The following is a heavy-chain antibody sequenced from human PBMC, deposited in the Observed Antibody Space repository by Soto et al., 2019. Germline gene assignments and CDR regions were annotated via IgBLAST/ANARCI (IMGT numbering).Heavy chain of an antibody. Sequence: GGSLRLSCAASGFTFSSYAMSWVRQAPGKGLEWVSAISGSGGSTYYADSVKGRFTMTRDNSKNTLYLQMNSLRAEDTAVYYCAKRHLDGSGSYYNVYFDYWGQGTLVTVSS. J-gene: IGHJ4*02. CDR2: ISGSGGST. D-gene: IGHD3-10*01. V-gene: IGHV3-23*01. CDR1: GFTFSSYA. CDR3: AKRHLDGSGSYYNVYFDY.